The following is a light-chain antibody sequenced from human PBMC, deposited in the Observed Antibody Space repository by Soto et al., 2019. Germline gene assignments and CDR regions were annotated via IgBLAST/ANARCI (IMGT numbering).Light chain of an antibody. CDR3: HQYYNRPRT. J-gene: IGKJ1*01. CDR1: QSVSSS. V-gene: IGKV3-15*01. Sequence: EIVMTQSPDTLSVSPGERASLACRASQSVSSSLAWYQQKPGQAPRLLIFGASTRATGIPARFSGSGSGTEITRTSSSLQAEDFALYYCHQYYNRPRTFGQGTKVEIK. CDR2: GAS.